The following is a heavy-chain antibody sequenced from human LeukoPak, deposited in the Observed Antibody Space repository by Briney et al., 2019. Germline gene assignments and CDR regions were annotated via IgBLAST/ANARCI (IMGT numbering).Heavy chain of an antibody. CDR3: ARALLVRNGYNYSPNYFDY. J-gene: IGHJ4*02. CDR2: ISSSGSYT. D-gene: IGHD5-24*01. CDR1: GFTFSDFY. V-gene: IGHV3-11*05. Sequence: GGSLRLSCAASGFTFSDFYMSWIRQAPGKGPEWVSYISSSGSYTNYADSVKGRFTISRDNAKNSLYLQMNSLRAEDTAVYYCARALLVRNGYNYSPNYFDYWGQGTLVTVSS.